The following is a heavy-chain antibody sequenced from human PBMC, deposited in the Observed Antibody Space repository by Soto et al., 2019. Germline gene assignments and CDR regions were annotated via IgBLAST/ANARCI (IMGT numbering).Heavy chain of an antibody. CDR2: ISPKGTYR. V-gene: IGHV3-11*06. D-gene: IGHD2-21*01. CDR3: SRGGGGGLFDP. J-gene: IGHJ5*02. Sequence: VGSLRLSCATSGFTFSDYYMSWIRQAPGKGLEFVSYISPKGTYRTYADSVKGRFTISRDNAKNSLYLQVNSLRAEDTAVYYCSRGGGGGLFDPWGQGTLVTVSS. CDR1: GFTFSDYY.